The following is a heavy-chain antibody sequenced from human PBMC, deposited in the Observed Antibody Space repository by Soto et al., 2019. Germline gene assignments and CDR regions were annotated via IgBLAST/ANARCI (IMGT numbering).Heavy chain of an antibody. J-gene: IGHJ4*02. CDR3: ASQLLDYFDY. CDR2: ISSSSSYT. Sequence: QVQLVESGGGLVKPGGSLRLSCAASGFTFSDYYMSWIRQAPGKGLEWVSYISSSSSYTNDGDSVKGRFTISRDNAKNSLYLQMNSLRAEDTAVYYCASQLLDYFDYWGQGTLVTVSS. V-gene: IGHV3-11*06. CDR1: GFTFSDYY. D-gene: IGHD1-1*01.